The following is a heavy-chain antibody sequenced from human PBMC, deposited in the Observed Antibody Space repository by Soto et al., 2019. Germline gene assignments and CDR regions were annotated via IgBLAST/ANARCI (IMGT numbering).Heavy chain of an antibody. CDR3: AKDSSDGYCSGGSCYTFDY. Sequence: PGGSLRLSCAASGFTFSSYATSWVRQAPWKGLEWVSAISGSGGSTYYADSVKGRFTISRDNSKNTLYLQMNSLRAEDTAVYYCAKDSSDGYCSGGSCYTFDYWGQGTLVTVSS. CDR1: GFTFSSYA. CDR2: ISGSGGST. V-gene: IGHV3-23*01. D-gene: IGHD2-15*01. J-gene: IGHJ4*02.